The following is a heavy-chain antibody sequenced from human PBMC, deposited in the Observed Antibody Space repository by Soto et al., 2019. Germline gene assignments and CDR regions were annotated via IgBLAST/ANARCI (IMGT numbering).Heavy chain of an antibody. J-gene: IGHJ4*01. V-gene: IGHV3-74*01. Sequence: HPGGSLRLSCAASGFIFSNYWMHWVRQAPGKGLVWVSRIKSDGSGTRYADSVKGRLTISRDNAKKSLYLQMNSLTSEDTVLYYCATTNRPDRDFFNYWGRGTRVTVSS. CDR1: GFIFSNYW. CDR3: ATTNRPDRDFFNY. CDR2: IKSDGSGT. D-gene: IGHD2-8*01.